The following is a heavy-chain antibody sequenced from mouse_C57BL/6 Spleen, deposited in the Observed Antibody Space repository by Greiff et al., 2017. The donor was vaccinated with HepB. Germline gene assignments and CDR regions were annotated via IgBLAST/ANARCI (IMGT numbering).Heavy chain of an antibody. D-gene: IGHD2-12*01. V-gene: IGHV1-69*01. CDR2: IDPSDSYT. J-gene: IGHJ4*01. CDR1: GYTFTSYW. CDR3: ARRYDGDDYAMDY. Sequence: QVQLQQPGAELVMPGASVKLSCKASGYTFTSYWMHWVKQRPGQGLEWIGEIDPSDSYTNYNQKFKGKSTLTVDKSSSTAYMQISSLTSEDSAVYYCARRYDGDDYAMDYWGQGTSVTVSS.